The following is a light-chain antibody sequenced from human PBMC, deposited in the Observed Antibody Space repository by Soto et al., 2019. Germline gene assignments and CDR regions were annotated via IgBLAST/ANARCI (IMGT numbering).Light chain of an antibody. CDR3: QQRSNWPHSIT. V-gene: IGKV3-11*01. CDR1: QSISTY. J-gene: IGKJ5*01. Sequence: ETVVTQSPDNLSLAPREGATLSCRASQSISTYLAWYQQKPGQPPRLLIYDASNRATGIPARFSGSGSETDVTLTISSLDPEDFAVYHCQQRSNWPHSITFGQGTRLEIK. CDR2: DAS.